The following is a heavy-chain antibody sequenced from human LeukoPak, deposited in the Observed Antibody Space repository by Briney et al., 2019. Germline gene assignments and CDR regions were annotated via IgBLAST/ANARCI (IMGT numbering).Heavy chain of an antibody. V-gene: IGHV5-51*01. Sequence: GESLKISCKGSGYSFTSYWIGWVRQMPGKGLEWMGIIYPGDSDTRYSPSFQGQVTISADKSISTAHLQWSSLKASDTAMYYCTKLRGSGSYYPHAIDYWGQGTLVTVSS. CDR1: GYSFTSYW. CDR2: IYPGDSDT. J-gene: IGHJ4*02. CDR3: TKLRGSGSYYPHAIDY. D-gene: IGHD3-10*01.